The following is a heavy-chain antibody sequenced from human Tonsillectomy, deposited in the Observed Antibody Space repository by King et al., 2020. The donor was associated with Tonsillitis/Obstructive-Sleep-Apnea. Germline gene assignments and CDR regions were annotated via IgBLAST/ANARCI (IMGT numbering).Heavy chain of an antibody. D-gene: IGHD1-1*01. Sequence: VQLVESGGGLVQPGGSLRLSCSASGFTFSSYAMHWVRQAPGKGLEYVSAISSNGGSTYYADSVKGRFTISRDNSKNTLYLQMSSLRAEDTAVYYCVNQFSRLVGWYNWNDDAFDIWGQGTMVTVSS. CDR1: GFTFSSYA. CDR3: VNQFSRLVGWYNWNDDAFDI. V-gene: IGHV3-64D*06. CDR2: ISSNGGST. J-gene: IGHJ3*02.